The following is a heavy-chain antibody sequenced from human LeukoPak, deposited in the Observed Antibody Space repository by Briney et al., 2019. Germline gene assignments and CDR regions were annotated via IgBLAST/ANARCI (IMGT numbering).Heavy chain of an antibody. Sequence: GGSLRLSCAASGFTFTNALMSWIRQAPGKGPEWVGRIKSKTDGETKDYAAPVKGRFTISRDDSKNTLYMEMNSLKTEDTAVYCTTRTRYCGGDCYPFDYWGQGTMVTVSS. D-gene: IGHD2-21*02. CDR1: GFTFTNAL. CDR2: IKSKTDGETK. CDR3: TTRTRYCGGDCYPFDY. J-gene: IGHJ4*02. V-gene: IGHV3-15*01.